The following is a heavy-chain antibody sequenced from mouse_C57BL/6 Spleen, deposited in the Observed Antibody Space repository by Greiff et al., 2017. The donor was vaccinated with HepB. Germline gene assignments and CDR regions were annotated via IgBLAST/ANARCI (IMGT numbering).Heavy chain of an antibody. V-gene: IGHV1-53*01. CDR3: ARGRLRYYYAMDY. Sequence: VKLQQPGTELVKPGASVKLSCKASGYTFTSYWMHWVKQRPGQGLEWIGNINPSNGGTNYNEKFKSKATLTVDKSSSTAYMQLSSLTSEDSAVYYCARGRLRYYYAMDYWGQGTSVTVSS. CDR2: INPSNGGT. J-gene: IGHJ4*01. D-gene: IGHD2-4*01. CDR1: GYTFTSYW.